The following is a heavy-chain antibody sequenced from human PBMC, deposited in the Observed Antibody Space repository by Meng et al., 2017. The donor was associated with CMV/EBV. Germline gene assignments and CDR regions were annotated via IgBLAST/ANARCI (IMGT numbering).Heavy chain of an antibody. CDR2: IYYSGST. CDR1: GGSISSGDYY. D-gene: IGHD2-2*01. CDR3: AREVRYCSSTSCYRFDP. J-gene: IGHJ5*02. Sequence: LSCTVSGGSISSGDYYWSWIRQPPGKGLEWIGYIYYSGSTYYNPSLKSRVTISVDTSKNQFSLKLSSVTAADTAVYYCAREVRYCSSTSCYRFDPWGQGTLVTVSS. V-gene: IGHV4-30-4*08.